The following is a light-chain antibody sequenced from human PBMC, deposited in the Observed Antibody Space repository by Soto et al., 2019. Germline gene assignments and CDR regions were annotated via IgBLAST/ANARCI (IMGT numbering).Light chain of an antibody. V-gene: IGKV3-20*01. CDR1: QSVSSSY. CDR3: QQYGSSPPT. CDR2: GAS. J-gene: IGKJ1*01. Sequence: EVVFTQSPATLSWSPGERATLYCRASQSVSSSYLARYQQKPGQAPRLLIYGASSRATGIPDRFSGSGSGTDFTLTISRLEPEDFAVYYCQQYGSSPPTFGQATTVDI.